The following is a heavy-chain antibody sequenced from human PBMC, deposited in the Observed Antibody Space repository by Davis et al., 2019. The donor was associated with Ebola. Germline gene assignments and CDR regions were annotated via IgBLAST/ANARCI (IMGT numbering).Heavy chain of an antibody. CDR1: GFTFSSYW. Sequence: PGGSLRLSCAASGFTFSSYWMSWVRQAPGKGLEWVANIKQDGSEKYYVDSVKGRFTISRDNAKNSLYLQMNSLRAEDTAVYYCTSRPGTAVAGPGDYWGQGALVTVSS. D-gene: IGHD6-19*01. CDR2: IKQDGSEK. J-gene: IGHJ4*02. CDR3: TSRPGTAVAGPGDY. V-gene: IGHV3-7*03.